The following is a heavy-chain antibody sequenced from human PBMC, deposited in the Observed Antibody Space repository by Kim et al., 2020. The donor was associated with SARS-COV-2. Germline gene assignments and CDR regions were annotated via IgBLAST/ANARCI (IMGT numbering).Heavy chain of an antibody. V-gene: IGHV4-30-4*01. D-gene: IGHD3-10*01. CDR1: GGSISSGDYF. CDR2: IYYTGST. Sequence: SETLSLTCTVSGGSISSGDYFWSWIRQPPGKGLEWIGYIYYTGSTYYNPSLKSRLTISVDTSKNQFSLKLNSVTAADTAVYYCARANVLLIRGPWGQGTL. CDR3: ARANVLLIRGP. J-gene: IGHJ5*02.